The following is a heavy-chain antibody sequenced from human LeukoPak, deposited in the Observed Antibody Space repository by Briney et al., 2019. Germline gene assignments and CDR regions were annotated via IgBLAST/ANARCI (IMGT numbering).Heavy chain of an antibody. CDR2: LSDTGTT. CDR1: GGSVSTISHF. CDR3: ARRDHTGRSHAWFDP. J-gene: IGHJ5*02. D-gene: IGHD1-14*01. V-gene: IGHV4-39*01. Sequence: PSETLSLTCTVSGGSVSTISHFWDWVRQPPGKGLEWIVSLSDTGTTYYSPSLESRVTMSVDTSKNQFSLKLSSVTAADTAVYYCARRDHTGRSHAWFDPWGQGTLVTVSS.